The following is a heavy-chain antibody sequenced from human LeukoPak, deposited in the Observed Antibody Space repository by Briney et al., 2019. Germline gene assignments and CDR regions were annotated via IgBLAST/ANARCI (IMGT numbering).Heavy chain of an antibody. CDR2: ISSSSSYI. Sequence: GGSLRLSCATSGFTFSSYSMNWVRQAPGKGLEWVSSISSSSSYIYYADSVKGRFTISRDNAKNSLYLQMNSLRAEDTAVYYCARGPPEDIVVVPAAFLYNWFDPWGQGTLVTVSS. CDR1: GFTFSSYS. J-gene: IGHJ5*02. CDR3: ARGPPEDIVVVPAAFLYNWFDP. V-gene: IGHV3-21*01. D-gene: IGHD2-2*01.